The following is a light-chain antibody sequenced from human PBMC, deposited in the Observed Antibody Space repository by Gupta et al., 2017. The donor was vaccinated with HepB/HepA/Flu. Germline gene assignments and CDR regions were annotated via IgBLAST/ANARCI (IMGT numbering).Light chain of an antibody. J-gene: IGLJ3*02. CDR1: NIGSKI. CDR3: QVRDSSSDSWV. CDR2: DYS. Sequence: NVLTQPPPASVAPVDTARTTRGGNNIGSKIVLWNPPSPGITPVLAVNDYSDRPSVVPERFSGSNSGNTTTVTISRVEAGDEADYYCQVRDSSSDSWVFGGGTTLTVL. V-gene: IGLV3-21*02.